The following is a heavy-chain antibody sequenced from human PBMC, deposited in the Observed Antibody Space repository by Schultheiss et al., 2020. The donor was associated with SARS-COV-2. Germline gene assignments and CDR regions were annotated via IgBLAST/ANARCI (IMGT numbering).Heavy chain of an antibody. Sequence: GGSLRLSCAASGFTFSSYWMSWVRQAPGKGLEWVGRIKSKTDGGTTDYAAPVKGRFTISRDNSKNTLYLQMGSLRAEDMAVYYCARLSSSFYGMDVWGQGTTVTVAS. V-gene: IGHV3-15*01. D-gene: IGHD6-6*01. CDR2: IKSKTDGGTT. CDR3: ARLSSSFYGMDV. CDR1: GFTFSSYW. J-gene: IGHJ6*02.